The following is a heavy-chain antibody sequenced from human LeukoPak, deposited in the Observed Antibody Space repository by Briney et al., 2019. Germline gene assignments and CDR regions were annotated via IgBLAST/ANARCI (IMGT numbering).Heavy chain of an antibody. J-gene: IGHJ3*02. V-gene: IGHV4-34*01. D-gene: IGHD3-3*01. CDR2: INHSGST. CDR3: ARDATYYDFWSGYYPDDAFDI. CDR1: GGSFSGYY. Sequence: SETLSLTCAVYGGSFSGYYWSWIRQPPGKGLEWIGEINHSGSTNYNPSLKSRVTISVDTSKNQFSLKLSSVTAADTAVYYCARDATYYDFWSGYYPDDAFDIWGQGTMVTVSS.